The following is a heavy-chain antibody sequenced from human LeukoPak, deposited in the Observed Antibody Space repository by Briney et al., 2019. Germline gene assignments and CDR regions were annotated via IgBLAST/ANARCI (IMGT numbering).Heavy chain of an antibody. J-gene: IGHJ4*02. D-gene: IGHD3-9*01. CDR2: IYYSGST. V-gene: IGHV4-59*08. CDR1: GGSISSYY. CDR3: ARPMTGVFDY. Sequence: SETLSLTCTVSGGSISSYYWSWIRQPPGKGLEWIWYIYYSGSTNYNPSLKSRVTISVDTSKNQFSLKLSSVTAADTAVYYCARPMTGVFDYWGQGTLVTVSS.